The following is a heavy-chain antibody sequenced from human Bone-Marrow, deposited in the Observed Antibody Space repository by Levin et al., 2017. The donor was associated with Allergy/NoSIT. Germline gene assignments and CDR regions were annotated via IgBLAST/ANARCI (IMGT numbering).Heavy chain of an antibody. Sequence: GESLKISCAASGFTFSSYSMNWVRQAPGKGLEWVSSISSSSSYIYYADSVKGRFTISRDNAKNSLYLQMNSLRAEDTAVYYCARDLYSSGEFDYWGQGTLVTVSS. CDR2: ISSSSSYI. J-gene: IGHJ4*02. V-gene: IGHV3-21*01. CDR1: GFTFSSYS. CDR3: ARDLYSSGEFDY. D-gene: IGHD5-18*01.